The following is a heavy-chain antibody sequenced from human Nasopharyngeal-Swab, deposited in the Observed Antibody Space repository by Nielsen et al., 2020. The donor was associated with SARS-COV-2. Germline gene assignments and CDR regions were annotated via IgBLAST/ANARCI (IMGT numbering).Heavy chain of an antibody. CDR1: GGSVSSGSYY. D-gene: IGHD2-15*01. J-gene: IGHJ6*02. CDR2: IYYSGNT. CDR3: ARGQLLLYYYYGMDV. Sequence: SETLSLTCTVSGGSVSSGSYYWSWIRQPPGKGLEWIGYIYYSGNTNYNPSLKSRVTISVDTSKNQFSLKLSSVTAADTAVYYCARGQLLLYYYYGMDVWGQGTTVTVSS. V-gene: IGHV4-61*01.